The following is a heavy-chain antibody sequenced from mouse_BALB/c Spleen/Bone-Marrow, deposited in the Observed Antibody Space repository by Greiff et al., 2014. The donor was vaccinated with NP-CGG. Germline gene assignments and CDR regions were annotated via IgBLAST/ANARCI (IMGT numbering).Heavy chain of an antibody. Sequence: VQVVESGAELVRPGTSVKVSCKASGYAFPNYLIEWVKQRPGQGLEWIGVINPGSGGTNYNEKFKGKATLTADKSSSTAYMQLSSLTSDDSAVYFCARRDGNYAWFAYWGQGALVTVSA. CDR3: ARRDGNYAWFAY. J-gene: IGHJ3*01. CDR1: GYAFPNYL. V-gene: IGHV1-54*03. CDR2: INPGSGGT. D-gene: IGHD2-1*01.